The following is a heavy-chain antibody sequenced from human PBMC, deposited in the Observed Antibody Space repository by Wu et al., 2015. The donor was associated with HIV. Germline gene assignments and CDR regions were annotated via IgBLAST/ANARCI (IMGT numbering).Heavy chain of an antibody. Sequence: QVQLVQSGTEVKKPGSSVKVSCKASGGTFSSYSISWVRQAPGQGLEWMGKIIPMFGTANYAQRFQGRVTITADESTKTAYMELRSLRSEDTALYYCTRGVLRGNPGMDVVGTRDHGHRLL. CDR3: TRGVLRGNPGMDV. CDR1: GGTFSSYS. D-gene: IGHD3-10*01. J-gene: IGHJ6*01. CDR2: IIPMFGTA. V-gene: IGHV1-69*13.